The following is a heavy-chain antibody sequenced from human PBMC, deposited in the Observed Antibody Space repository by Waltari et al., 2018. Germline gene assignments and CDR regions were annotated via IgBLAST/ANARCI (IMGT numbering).Heavy chain of an antibody. CDR3: AGMDCSSTSCQGSYYYMDV. V-gene: IGHV4-30-4*08. Sequence: QVQLQESGPGLVKPSQTLSLTCTVSGGSISSCDYYWSWIRQPPGKGLEWIGYIYYSGSTYYNPSLKSRVTISVDTSKNQFSLKLSSVTAADTAVYYCAGMDCSSTSCQGSYYYMDVRGKGTTVTISS. J-gene: IGHJ6*03. CDR1: GGSISSCDYY. CDR2: IYYSGST. D-gene: IGHD2-2*01.